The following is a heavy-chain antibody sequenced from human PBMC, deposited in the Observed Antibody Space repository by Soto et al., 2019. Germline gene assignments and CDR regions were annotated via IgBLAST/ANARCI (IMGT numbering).Heavy chain of an antibody. J-gene: IGHJ4*02. CDR3: AKELVPRSGSSSGYDY. D-gene: IGHD6-6*01. Sequence: GGSLRLSCAASGFTFSSYAMSWVRQAPGKGLEWVSAISGSGGSTYYADSVKGRFTISRDNSKNTLYLQMNSLRAEDTAVYYCAKELVPRSGSSSGYDYWGQGTLVTVSS. CDR2: ISGSGGST. V-gene: IGHV3-23*01. CDR1: GFTFSSYA.